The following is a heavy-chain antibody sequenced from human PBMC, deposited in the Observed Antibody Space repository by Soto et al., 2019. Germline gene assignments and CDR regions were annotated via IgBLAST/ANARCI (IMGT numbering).Heavy chain of an antibody. Sequence: GGSLRLSCAASGFTFSSYAMHWVRQAPGKGLEWVAVISYDGSNKYYADSVKGRFTISRDNSKNTLYLQMNSLRAEDTAVYYCARGRQQLVRVVDYYYYYGMDVWGQGTTVTVSS. CDR3: ARGRQQLVRVVDYYYYYGMDV. CDR1: GFTFSSYA. CDR2: ISYDGSNK. V-gene: IGHV3-30-3*01. J-gene: IGHJ6*02. D-gene: IGHD6-13*01.